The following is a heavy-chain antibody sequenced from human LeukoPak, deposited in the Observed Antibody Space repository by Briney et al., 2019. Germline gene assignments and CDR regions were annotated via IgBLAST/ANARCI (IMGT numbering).Heavy chain of an antibody. D-gene: IGHD3-9*01. CDR1: GYTFTGYY. CDR2: INPNSGGT. Sequence: GASVKVSCKASGYTFTGYYMHWVRQAPGQGLEWMGWINPNSGGTNYAQKFQGRVTMTRDTSISTAYMELSRLRSDDTAVYYCARDVTNYDILTGYIRSYWYFDLWGRGTLVTVSS. CDR3: ARDVTNYDILTGYIRSYWYFDL. J-gene: IGHJ2*01. V-gene: IGHV1-2*02.